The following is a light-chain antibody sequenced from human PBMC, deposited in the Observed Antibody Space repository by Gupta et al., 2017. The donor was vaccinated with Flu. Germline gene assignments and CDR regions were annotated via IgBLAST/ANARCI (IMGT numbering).Light chain of an antibody. CDR2: DAS. V-gene: IGKV1-33*01. Sequence: DIQMPQSPSSVSASVGDRVTITCQASRAINDYLNWYQQTPGKPPRLLIYDASNLQTGVPSRFSGSKSGTHFILTIDNLQPDDFATYYCQQYDYMPFTFGQGTKLDIK. J-gene: IGKJ2*01. CDR1: RAINDY. CDR3: QQYDYMPFT.